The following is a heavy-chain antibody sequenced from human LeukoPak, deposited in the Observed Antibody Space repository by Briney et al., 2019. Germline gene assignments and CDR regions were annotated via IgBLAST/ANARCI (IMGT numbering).Heavy chain of an antibody. J-gene: IGHJ4*02. Sequence: SETLSLTCAVSGGSISSGGYSWSWIRQPPGKGLEWIGYIYYSGSTYYNPSLKSRVTISVDTSKNQFSLKLSSVTAADTAVYYCARHILTGPRFDYWGQGTLVTVSS. CDR1: GGSISSGGYS. CDR3: ARHILTGPRFDY. V-gene: IGHV4-30-4*07. D-gene: IGHD3-9*01. CDR2: IYYSGST.